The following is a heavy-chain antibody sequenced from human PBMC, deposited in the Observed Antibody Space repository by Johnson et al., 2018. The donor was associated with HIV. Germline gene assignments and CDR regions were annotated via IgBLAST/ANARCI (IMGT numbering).Heavy chain of an antibody. CDR1: GFTFSSYA. J-gene: IGHJ3*02. CDR3: ANIAVVYAFDI. D-gene: IGHD6-19*01. Sequence: QVHLVESGGGVVQPGRSLRLSCAASGFTFSSYAMHWVRQAPGKGLEWVAVISYDGSNKYYADSVKGRFTISRDNSKNTLYLQMNGLRSEDTAVYYCANIAVVYAFDIWGQGTMVTVSS. CDR2: ISYDGSNK. V-gene: IGHV3-30*04.